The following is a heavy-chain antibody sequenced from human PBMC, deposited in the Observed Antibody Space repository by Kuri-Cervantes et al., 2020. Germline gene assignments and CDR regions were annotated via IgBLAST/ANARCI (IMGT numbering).Heavy chain of an antibody. D-gene: IGHD5-12*01. CDR2: INWNGGST. CDR3: AKDRIGSYDGEGPDY. Sequence: LSLTCAAPGFTFDDYGMSSVRQAPGKGLEWVSGINWNGGSTGYADAVKGRFTISRDNSKNTLYLQMNSLRAEYTAVYYCAKDRIGSYDGEGPDYWGQGTLVTVSS. CDR1: GFTFDDYG. J-gene: IGHJ4*02. V-gene: IGHV3-20*04.